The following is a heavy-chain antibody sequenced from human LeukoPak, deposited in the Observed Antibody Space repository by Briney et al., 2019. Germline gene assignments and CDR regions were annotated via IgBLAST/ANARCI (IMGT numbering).Heavy chain of an antibody. Sequence: ASVKVSCKASGYTFTGYNMHWVRQAPGQGLEWMGWINPNSGGTNYAQKFQGRVTMTRDTSISTAYMELSRLRSDDTAVYYCARVSTWIRYYMDVWGKGTTVTVSS. CDR3: ARVSTWIRYYMDV. J-gene: IGHJ6*03. CDR2: INPNSGGT. V-gene: IGHV1-2*02. D-gene: IGHD5-18*01. CDR1: GYTFTGYN.